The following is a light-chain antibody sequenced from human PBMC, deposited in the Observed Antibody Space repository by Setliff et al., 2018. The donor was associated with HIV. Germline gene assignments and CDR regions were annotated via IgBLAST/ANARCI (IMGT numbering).Light chain of an antibody. CDR2: DVT. Sequence: QSALTQPRSVSGSPGQSVTIPCTGTSSDVGSYNFVTWYQQHPGKVPKLIIYDVTRRPSGVPDRFSGSRSGNTASLTISGLQAEDEADYYCSSFAGRLHGVGTGTKV. V-gene: IGLV2-11*01. J-gene: IGLJ1*01. CDR1: SSDVGSYNF. CDR3: SSFAGRLHG.